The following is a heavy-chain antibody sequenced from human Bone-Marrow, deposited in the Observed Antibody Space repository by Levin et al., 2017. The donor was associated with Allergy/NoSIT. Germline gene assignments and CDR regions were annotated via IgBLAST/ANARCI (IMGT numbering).Heavy chain of an antibody. CDR2: IWYDGSKT. V-gene: IGHV3-33*01. CDR3: ARVKEGKDDY. Sequence: LSLTCAASGFTFSSDAMHWVRQAPGKALEWVALIWYDGSKTYYTESVKGRFTISRDNSRNTLYLHMNRLRVEDTAVYYCARVKEGKDDYWGQGTLVTVSS. J-gene: IGHJ4*02. CDR1: GFTFSSDA. D-gene: IGHD4-23*01.